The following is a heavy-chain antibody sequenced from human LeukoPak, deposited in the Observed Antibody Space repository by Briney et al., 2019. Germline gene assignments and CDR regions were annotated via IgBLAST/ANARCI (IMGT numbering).Heavy chain of an antibody. J-gene: IGHJ4*02. CDR1: GFTFSSYW. D-gene: IGHD6-13*01. V-gene: IGHV3-74*01. CDR3: ARSMEAAAVFDY. CDR2: INSDGSST. Sequence: GGSLRLSCAASGFTFSSYWMHWVRQAPGKGLVWVSRINSDGSSTSYAESVKGRFTISRDNAKNTLYLQMNSLRAEDTAVYYCARSMEAAAVFDYWGQGTLVTVSS.